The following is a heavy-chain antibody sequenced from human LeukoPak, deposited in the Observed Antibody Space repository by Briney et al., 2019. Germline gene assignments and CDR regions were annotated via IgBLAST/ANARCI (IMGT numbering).Heavy chain of an antibody. CDR1: GYTFTTYG. CDR3: VGDWNYIPDY. V-gene: IGHV1-18*01. J-gene: IGHJ4*02. CDR2: ISVYNGDT. D-gene: IGHD1-7*01. Sequence: ASVKVSCKASGYTFTTYGVTWVRQAPGQGLEWMGWISVYNGDTKYAERVQGRVTMTTDTSTSTAYMELRSLTSDDTAVYYCVGDWNYIPDYWGQGTLVTVSS.